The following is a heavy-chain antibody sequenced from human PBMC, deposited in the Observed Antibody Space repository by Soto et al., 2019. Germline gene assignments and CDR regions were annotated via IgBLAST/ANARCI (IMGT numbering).Heavy chain of an antibody. D-gene: IGHD6-13*01. CDR2: IIPIFGTA. Sequence: QVQLVQSGAEVKQPGSSVKVSCKASGGTFSSYAISWVRQAPGQGLEWMGGIIPIFGTANYAQKFQGRVTITADESTSTAYMELSSLRSEDTAVYYCARDRGIAAAGYYYYGMDVWGQGTTVTVSS. CDR1: GGTFSSYA. V-gene: IGHV1-69*01. CDR3: ARDRGIAAAGYYYYGMDV. J-gene: IGHJ6*02.